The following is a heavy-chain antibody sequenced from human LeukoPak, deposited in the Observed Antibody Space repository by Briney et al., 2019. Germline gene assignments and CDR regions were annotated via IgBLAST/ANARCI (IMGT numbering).Heavy chain of an antibody. CDR1: VYTFSGYY. J-gene: IGHJ3*02. CDR2: INPNSGGT. D-gene: IGHD1-1*01. Sequence: ASVKVSCKASVYTFSGYYLHWVRQAAGQGVEWMGWINPNSGGTNYAQKFQGRVTMTRDTSISTAYMELSRLGSDAPAVYYCGGEGGVHERAFHIWGQGTMVTVSS. CDR3: GGEGGVHERAFHI. V-gene: IGHV1-2*02.